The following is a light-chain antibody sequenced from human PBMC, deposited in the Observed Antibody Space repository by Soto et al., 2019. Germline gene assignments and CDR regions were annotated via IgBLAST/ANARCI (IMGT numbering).Light chain of an antibody. CDR2: DAS. J-gene: IGKJ1*01. V-gene: IGKV1-5*01. CDR3: QQYET. CDR1: QSISSW. Sequence: DIQMTQSPSTLSASVGDRVTITCRASQSISSWLGWYQQKPGKAPKLLIYDASSLESGVPSRFSGSGSGTEFTLTISSLQPDDFATYYCQQYETFGQGTKVEIK.